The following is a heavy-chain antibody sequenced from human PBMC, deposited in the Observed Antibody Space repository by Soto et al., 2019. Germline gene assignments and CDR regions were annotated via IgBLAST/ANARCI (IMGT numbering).Heavy chain of an antibody. J-gene: IGHJ4*02. D-gene: IGHD2-15*01. Sequence: QVQLQESGPGLVKPSETLSLTCTVSGGSVSSYYWSWIRQPAGKGLEWIGRIYTGGSTNYNPSLKSRVTMSVDTSKNQLSLRLTSVTAADTAVYYFARASVGPPGGGSWTMPFDSWGQGTLVTVSS. CDR2: IYTGGST. CDR3: ARASVGPPGGGSWTMPFDS. V-gene: IGHV4-4*07. CDR1: GGSVSSYY.